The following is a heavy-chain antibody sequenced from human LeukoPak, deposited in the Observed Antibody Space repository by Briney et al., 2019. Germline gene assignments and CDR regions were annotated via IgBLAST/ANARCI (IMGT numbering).Heavy chain of an antibody. J-gene: IGHJ4*02. CDR3: AMSWTINWADY. Sequence: GGSLRLSCAASGFTFSSYSMNWVRQAPGKGLEWVSYISSSSSTIYYADSVKGRFTISRDNAKNSLYLQMNSLRAEDTAVYYCAMSWTINWADYWGQGTLVIVSS. CDR1: GFTFSSYS. D-gene: IGHD1-1*01. CDR2: ISSSSSTI. V-gene: IGHV3-48*01.